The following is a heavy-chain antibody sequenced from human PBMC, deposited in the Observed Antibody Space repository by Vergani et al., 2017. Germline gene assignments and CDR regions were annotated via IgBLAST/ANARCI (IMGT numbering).Heavy chain of an antibody. J-gene: IGHJ4*02. Sequence: QVQLQESGPGLVKPSETLPLTCTVPGDSVISTDYHWGWIRQPPGKGLEWIGSMGYSGSTSYNPSLESRISISLETPKNQFSLRLTSVTAADTAVYYCASKRGACRAAYCHSYDFWGPGTLVGVSS. CDR2: MGYSGST. CDR1: GDSVISTDYH. V-gene: IGHV4-39*01. D-gene: IGHD2-15*01. CDR3: ASKRGACRAAYCHSYDF.